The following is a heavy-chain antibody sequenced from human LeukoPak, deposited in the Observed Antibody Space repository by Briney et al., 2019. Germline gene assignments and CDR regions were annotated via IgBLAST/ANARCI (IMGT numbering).Heavy chain of an antibody. J-gene: IGHJ4*02. D-gene: IGHD5-18*01. Sequence: NPSETLSLTCTVSGGSITSGSYYWGWIRQPPGNGLEWIGCVYYSGSTYYNPSLKSRVTISVDTSKSQFSLKLSSVTAADTAVYYCARQDTAMPTDYWGQGTLVTVSS. CDR1: GGSITSGSYY. CDR3: ARQDTAMPTDY. V-gene: IGHV4-39*01. CDR2: VYYSGST.